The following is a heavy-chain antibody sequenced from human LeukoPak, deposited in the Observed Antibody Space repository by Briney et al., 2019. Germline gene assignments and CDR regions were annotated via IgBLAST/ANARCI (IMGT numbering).Heavy chain of an antibody. CDR2: IKSKTDGGTT. V-gene: IGHV3-15*07. D-gene: IGHD3-22*01. CDR3: TTDYYDSSGYYIFDY. J-gene: IGHJ4*02. Sequence: GGSLRLSCAASGFTFSNAWMNWVRQAPGKGLEWVGRIKSKTDGGTTDYAAPVKGRFTISRDDPKNTLYLQMNSLKTEDTAVYYCTTDYYDSSGYYIFDYWGQGTLVTVSS. CDR1: GFTFSNAW.